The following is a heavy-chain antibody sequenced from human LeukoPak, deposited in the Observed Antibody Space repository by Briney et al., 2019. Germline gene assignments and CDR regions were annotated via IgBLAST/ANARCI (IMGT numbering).Heavy chain of an antibody. CDR2: INHSGST. D-gene: IGHD3-3*01. V-gene: IGHV4-34*01. CDR1: GGSFSGYY. Sequence: SETLSLTCAVYGGSFSGYYWSWIRQPPGKGLEWIGEINHSGSTNYNPSLKSRVTISVDTSKNQFSLKLSSVTAADTAVYYCARVGPPYYDFWSGYSRIHHRGFDYWGQGTLVTVSS. J-gene: IGHJ4*02. CDR3: ARVGPPYYDFWSGYSRIHHRGFDY.